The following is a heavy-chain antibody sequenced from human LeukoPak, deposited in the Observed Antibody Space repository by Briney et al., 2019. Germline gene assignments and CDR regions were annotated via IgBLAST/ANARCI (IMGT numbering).Heavy chain of an antibody. CDR1: RFTFSSYA. Sequence: GGSLRLSCAASRFTFSSYAMHWVRQAPGKGLEYVSSISSNGGSTYYANSVKGRFTISRDNSKNTLYLQMGSLRAEDMAVYYCARGVLARGSSGWYFDYWGQGTPVTVSS. CDR3: ARGVLARGSSGWYFDY. V-gene: IGHV3-64*01. CDR2: ISSNGGST. D-gene: IGHD6-19*01. J-gene: IGHJ4*02.